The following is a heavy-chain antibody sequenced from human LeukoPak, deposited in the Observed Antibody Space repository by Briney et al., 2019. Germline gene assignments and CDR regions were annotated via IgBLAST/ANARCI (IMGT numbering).Heavy chain of an antibody. J-gene: IGHJ4*02. Sequence: PSETLSLTCAVYGGSFSGYYWSWIRQPPGKGLEWIGEINHSGSTNYNPSLKSRVTISVDTSKNQFSLKLSSVTAADTAVYYCARANYGSGSYRHTEFDYWGQGTLVTVSS. CDR1: GGSFSGYY. CDR3: ARANYGSGSYRHTEFDY. CDR2: INHSGST. D-gene: IGHD3-10*01. V-gene: IGHV4-34*01.